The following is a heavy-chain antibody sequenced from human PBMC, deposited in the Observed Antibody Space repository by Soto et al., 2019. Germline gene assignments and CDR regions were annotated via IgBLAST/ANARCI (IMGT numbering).Heavy chain of an antibody. V-gene: IGHV3-21*01. CDR3: ARPVASGGMDV. CDR2: ISSSSSYI. Sequence: EVQLVESGGGLVKPGGSLRLSCAASGFTFSSYSMNWVRQATGKGLEWVSSISSSSSYIYYADSVKGRFTISRDNAKNSLYLQMNSLRAEDTAVYYCARPVASGGMDVWGQGTTVTVSS. D-gene: IGHD6-19*01. J-gene: IGHJ6*02. CDR1: GFTFSSYS.